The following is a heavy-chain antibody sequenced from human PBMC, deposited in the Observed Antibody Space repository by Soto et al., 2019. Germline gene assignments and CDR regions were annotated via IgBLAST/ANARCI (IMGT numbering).Heavy chain of an antibody. CDR2: IYPGDSDT. CDR3: ARQGSCSGGSCYLEYFQH. J-gene: IGHJ1*01. V-gene: IGHV5-51*01. D-gene: IGHD2-15*01. CDR1: GYSFTSYW. Sequence: EVQLVQSGAEVKKPGESLKISCKGSGYSFTSYWIGWVRQMPGKGLEWMGIIYPGDSDTRYSPSFQGQVTISADKSISTAYLQWSTLKASDTAMYYCARQGSCSGGSCYLEYFQHWGQGTLVTVSS.